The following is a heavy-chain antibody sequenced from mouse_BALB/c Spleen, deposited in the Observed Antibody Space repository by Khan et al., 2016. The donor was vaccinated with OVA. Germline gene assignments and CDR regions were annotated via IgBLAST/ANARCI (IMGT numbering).Heavy chain of an antibody. CDR2: ISIGGNT. CDR3: EREDPMITTWFAY. CDR1: GFTFSAYI. Sequence: EVELVESGGGLVKPGGSLKLSCAASGFTFSAYIMSWVRQTPEKSLEWVASISIGGNTFYPDSVKGRFTISRDDARNILYLQMSSLRSEDTAMYYCEREDPMITTWFAYWGQGTLVTVSA. D-gene: IGHD2-4*01. J-gene: IGHJ3*01. V-gene: IGHV5-6-5*01.